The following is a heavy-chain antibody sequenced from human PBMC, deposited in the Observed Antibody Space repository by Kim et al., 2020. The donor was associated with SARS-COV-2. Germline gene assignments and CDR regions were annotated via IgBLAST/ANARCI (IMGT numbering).Heavy chain of an antibody. CDR2: TDVGGGYT. CDR3: ARGHYEIHV. V-gene: IGHV3-11*05. Sequence: GGSLRLSCAASGLTFSDYYMSWIRQAPGKGLEWVSYTDVGGGYTSYADSVKGRFTISRDNAMNSLYLQMNSLRAEDTAVYYCARGHYEIHVWGQGTTVTVPS. J-gene: IGHJ6*02. CDR1: GLTFSDYY. D-gene: IGHD4-17*01.